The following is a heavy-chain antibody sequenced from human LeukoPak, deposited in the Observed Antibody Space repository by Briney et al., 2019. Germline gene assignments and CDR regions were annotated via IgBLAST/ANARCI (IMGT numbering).Heavy chain of an antibody. Sequence: ASVKVSCKASGYTFTSYYMHWVRQAPGQGLEWMGIINPSGGSTSYAQKFQGRVTMTRDTSTSTVYMELSSLRSEDTAVYYCARESYYYGSGSQEINHNYFDYWGQGTLVTVSS. D-gene: IGHD3-10*01. J-gene: IGHJ4*02. CDR2: INPSGGST. CDR1: GYTFTSYY. CDR3: ARESYYYGSGSQEINHNYFDY. V-gene: IGHV1-46*01.